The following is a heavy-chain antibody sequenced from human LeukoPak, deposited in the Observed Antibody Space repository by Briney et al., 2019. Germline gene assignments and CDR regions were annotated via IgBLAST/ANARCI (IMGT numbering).Heavy chain of an antibody. CDR3: ARGYSYGYGGYYMDV. V-gene: IGHV4-39*07. CDR1: GGSIRSTSYY. CDR2: IYYSGST. D-gene: IGHD5-18*01. Sequence: PSETLSLTCTVSGGSIRSTSYYWGWIRQPPGKGLEWIGSIYYSGSTYYNPSLKSRVTISVDTSKNQFSLKLSSVTAADTAVYYCARGYSYGYGGYYMDVWGKGTTVTISS. J-gene: IGHJ6*03.